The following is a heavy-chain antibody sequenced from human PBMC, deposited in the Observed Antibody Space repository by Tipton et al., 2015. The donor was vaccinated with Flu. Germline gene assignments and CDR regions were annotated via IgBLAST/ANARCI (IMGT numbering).Heavy chain of an antibody. CDR1: GGSISRYY. CDR3: ARASGSGTYVIFDY. Sequence: TLSLTCTVSGGSISRYYWSWIRQPVGKGPEWIGRTHTSGNTNYNSSFGSRLTMSVDTSKSQFSMTLTSVTVADTAVYYCARASGSGTYVIFDYWGQGTLVTVSS. V-gene: IGHV4-4*07. CDR2: THTSGNT. J-gene: IGHJ4*02. D-gene: IGHD3-10*01.